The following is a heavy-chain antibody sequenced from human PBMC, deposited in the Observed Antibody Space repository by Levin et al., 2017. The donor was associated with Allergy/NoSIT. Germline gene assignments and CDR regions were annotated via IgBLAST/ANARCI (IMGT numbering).Heavy chain of an antibody. CDR1: GFTFSSYS. D-gene: IGHD1-26*01. CDR3: ARDLRATTGAFDY. J-gene: IGHJ4*02. CDR2: ISSSSSYI. V-gene: IGHV3-21*01. Sequence: GESLKISCAASGFTFSSYSMNWVRQAPGKGLEWVSSISSSSSYIYYADSVKGRFTISRDNAKNSLYLQMNSLRAEDTAVYYCARDLRATTGAFDYWGQGTLVTVSS.